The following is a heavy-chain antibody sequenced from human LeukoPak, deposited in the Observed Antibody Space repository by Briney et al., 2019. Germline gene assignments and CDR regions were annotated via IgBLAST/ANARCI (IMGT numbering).Heavy chain of an antibody. V-gene: IGHV4-34*01. J-gene: IGHJ4*02. D-gene: IGHD2-2*01. CDR2: INHSGST. Sequence: SETLSLTCAVYGGSFSGYYWSWIRQPPGKGLEWIGEINHSGSTNYNPSLKSRVTISVDTPKNQFSLKLSSVTAADTAVYYCARGRDIVVVPAAIALWYWGQGTLVTVSS. CDR3: ARGRDIVVVPAAIALWY. CDR1: GGSFSGYY.